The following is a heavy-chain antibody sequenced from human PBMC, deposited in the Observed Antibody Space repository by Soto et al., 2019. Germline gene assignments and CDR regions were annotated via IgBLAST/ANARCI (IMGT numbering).Heavy chain of an antibody. CDR1: GGTFSSYA. D-gene: IGHD2-15*01. CDR3: ARSVGGYCSGGSCYSLHDGMDV. CDR2: IIPIFGTA. Sequence: QVQLVQSGAEVKKPGSSVTVSCKASGGTFSSYAISWVRQAPGQGLEWMGGIIPIFGTANYAQKFQGRVTITADKSTSTAYMELSSLRAEDTAVYYCARSVGGYCSGGSCYSLHDGMDVWGQGTTVTVSS. J-gene: IGHJ6*02. V-gene: IGHV1-69*06.